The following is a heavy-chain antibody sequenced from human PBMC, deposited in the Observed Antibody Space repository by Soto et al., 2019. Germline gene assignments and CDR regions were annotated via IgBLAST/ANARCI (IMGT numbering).Heavy chain of an antibody. Sequence: QRRSEAASGITVSRSRRHWVRQDQDKGLEWVAVISYDGSNKYYADSAKGRFTISRDNSKNTLYLQMNSLRAEDTAVYYCAKDPQLRYFDWLDLSLDYWGQGTLVTVS. J-gene: IGHJ4*02. CDR3: AKDPQLRYFDWLDLSLDY. D-gene: IGHD3-9*01. CDR1: GITVSRSR. CDR2: ISYDGSNK. V-gene: IGHV3-30*18.